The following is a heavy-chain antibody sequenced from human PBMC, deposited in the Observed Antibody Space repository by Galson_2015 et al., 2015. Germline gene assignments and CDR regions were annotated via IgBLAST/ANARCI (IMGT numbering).Heavy chain of an antibody. CDR1: GFTFSSYC. Sequence: SLRLSCAASGFTFSSYCMNWVRQAPGKGLEWVSCISSSRSYINYADSVKDRFTISRDNAKNSLYLQTNSLRAEDTAVYYCARDLRFLEWLSFDYWGHGSLVTVSS. V-gene: IGHV3-21*01. CDR3: ARDLRFLEWLSFDY. J-gene: IGHJ4*01. CDR2: ISSSRSYI. D-gene: IGHD3-3*01.